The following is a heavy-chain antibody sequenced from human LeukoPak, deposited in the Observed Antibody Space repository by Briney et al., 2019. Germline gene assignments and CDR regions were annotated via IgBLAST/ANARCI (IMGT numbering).Heavy chain of an antibody. CDR1: GGSISSYY. CDR2: IYSSGST. CDR3: ARDTSGWHSHAFDH. D-gene: IGHD6-19*01. V-gene: IGHV4-4*07. J-gene: IGHJ4*02. Sequence: SETLSLTCTVSGGSISSYYWTWIRQPAGKGLEWIGRIYSSGSTNYNPSLKSRVTMSVDTPKNQFSLKLNSVTAADTAVYYCARDTSGWHSHAFDHWGQGTLVTVSS.